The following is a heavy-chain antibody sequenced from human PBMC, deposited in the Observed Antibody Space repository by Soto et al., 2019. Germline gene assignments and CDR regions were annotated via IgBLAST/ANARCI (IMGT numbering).Heavy chain of an antibody. D-gene: IGHD3-10*01. V-gene: IGHV3-7*01. CDR3: ARDPYQSRNYYGWEFDY. CDR1: GFTFSSYW. Sequence: PGGSLRLSCAASGFTFSSYWMTLVRQAPGKGLEWVANIKQDGSEKNYVDSVKGRFTISRDNAKNSLYLQMNSLRAEDTAVYYCARDPYQSRNYYGWEFDYGGRGARVPVSS. J-gene: IGHJ4*02. CDR2: IKQDGSEK.